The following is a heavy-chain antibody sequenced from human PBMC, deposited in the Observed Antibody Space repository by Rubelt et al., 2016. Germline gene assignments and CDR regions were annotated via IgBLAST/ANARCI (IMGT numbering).Heavy chain of an antibody. Sequence: QVQLQESGPGLVKPSQTLSLTCTVSGGSISSGGYYWSWIRQHPGKGLEWIGYIYYSGSTYYNPSLKSRVTISVDTSKNQFSLKLSSVTAADTAVYYCARYSSIAARTGELHYLDYWGQGTLVTVSS. CDR2: IYYSGST. CDR1: GGSISSGGYY. J-gene: IGHJ4*02. D-gene: IGHD6-6*01. V-gene: IGHV4-31*03. CDR3: ARYSSIAARTGELHYLDY.